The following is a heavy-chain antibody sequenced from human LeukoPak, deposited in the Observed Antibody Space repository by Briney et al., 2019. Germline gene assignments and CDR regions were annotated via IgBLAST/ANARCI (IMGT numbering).Heavy chain of an antibody. V-gene: IGHV1-8*01. Sequence: ASVKVSCKASGYTFTSYDINWVRQATGQGLEWMGWMNPNSGNTGYAQKFQGRVTMTRDTSTSTVYMELSSLRSEDTAVYYCARGGAVVVAGSDAFDIWGQGTMVTVSS. D-gene: IGHD2-15*01. CDR3: ARGGAVVVAGSDAFDI. J-gene: IGHJ3*02. CDR1: GYTFTSYD. CDR2: MNPNSGNT.